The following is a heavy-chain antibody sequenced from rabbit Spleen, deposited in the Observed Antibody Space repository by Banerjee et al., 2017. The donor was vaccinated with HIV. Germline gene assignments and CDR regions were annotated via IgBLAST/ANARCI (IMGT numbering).Heavy chain of an antibody. J-gene: IGHJ4*01. V-gene: IGHV1S45*01. CDR3: ARDSSAWNYFDL. D-gene: IGHD4-1*01. CDR2: INTATGKA. Sequence: QEQLEESGGGLVKPEGSLTLTCKASGVSFSSSDYMCWVRQAPGKGLEWIACINTATGKAVYASWAKGRFTISKTSTTVTLQMTSLTAADTATYFCARDSSAWNYFDLWGQGTLVTVS. CDR1: GVSFSSSDY.